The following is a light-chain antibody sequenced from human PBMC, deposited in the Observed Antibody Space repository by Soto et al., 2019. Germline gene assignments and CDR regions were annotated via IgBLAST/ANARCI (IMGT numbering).Light chain of an antibody. CDR1: SSNIGSNT. Sequence: QSVLTQPLSASAPPGQRVTISCSGGSSNIGSNTVAWYQHLPGTAPPRLIFTAGQRPSGVPGRFSGSKSGNTASLTVSGLQAEDEADYYCASHAGNSNLVFGGGTKLTVL. V-gene: IGLV1-44*01. CDR2: TAG. J-gene: IGLJ3*02. CDR3: ASHAGNSNLV.